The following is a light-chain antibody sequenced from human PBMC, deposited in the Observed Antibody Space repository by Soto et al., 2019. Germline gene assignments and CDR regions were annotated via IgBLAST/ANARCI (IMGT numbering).Light chain of an antibody. CDR1: QTVTSNF. CDR3: QQLNSYPPT. Sequence: VLTQSPGTLSLSPGERATLSCRASQTVTSNFLAWYQEKPGQAPRLLIYAASSRATGIPDRFSGSGSGTDFTLTISSLQPEDFATYYCQQLNSYPPTFGQGTRLEIK. J-gene: IGKJ5*01. CDR2: AAS. V-gene: IGKV3-20*01.